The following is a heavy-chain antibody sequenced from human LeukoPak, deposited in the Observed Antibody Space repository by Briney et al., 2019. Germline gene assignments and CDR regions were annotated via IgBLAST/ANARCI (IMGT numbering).Heavy chain of an antibody. D-gene: IGHD5-24*01. V-gene: IGHV3-21*01. J-gene: IGHJ4*02. Sequence: PRRSLSLSCAASGFTFTIYSMNWVRQAPGEGLEWVSSISSSRSYIYYADSVKGRFTISRDNAKNSLYLQMNSLRAEDTAVYYCARVGRRWLQADDWGQGTLVTVSS. CDR3: ARVGRRWLQADD. CDR1: GFTFTIYS. CDR2: ISSSRSYI.